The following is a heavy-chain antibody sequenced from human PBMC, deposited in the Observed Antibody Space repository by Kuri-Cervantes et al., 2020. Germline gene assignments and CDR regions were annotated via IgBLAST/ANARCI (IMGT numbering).Heavy chain of an antibody. CDR3: SRGAYISRRNWFDP. V-gene: IGHV4-59*01. Sequence: SETLSLTCTVSGGSISSYYWSWIRQPPGKGLEWIGYVYNIYDSEITNVNPSLKSRVTISLDSAKNQFSLKLSSVTAADTAVYYCSRGAYISRRNWFDPWGQGTLVTVSS. CDR1: GGSISSYY. J-gene: IGHJ5*02. D-gene: IGHD6-13*01. CDR2: VYNIYDSEIT.